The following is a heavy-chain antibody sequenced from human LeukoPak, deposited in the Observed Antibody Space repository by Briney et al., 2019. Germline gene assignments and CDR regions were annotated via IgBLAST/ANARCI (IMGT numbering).Heavy chain of an antibody. CDR2: VYHSGSA. Sequence: SETLSLTCAVSGGSISSDSYSWTWIRQSPTKGLEWIGYVYHSGSAYYNPSLESRVTMSADRSKNQFSLKLSSVTAADTAVYYCARVHYDVLTGYLGGMDVWGKGTTVTVSS. CDR1: GGSISSDSYS. J-gene: IGHJ6*04. V-gene: IGHV4-30-2*06. CDR3: ARVHYDVLTGYLGGMDV. D-gene: IGHD3-9*01.